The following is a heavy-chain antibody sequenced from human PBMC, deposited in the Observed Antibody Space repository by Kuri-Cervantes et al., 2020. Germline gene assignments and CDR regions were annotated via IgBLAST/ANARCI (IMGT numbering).Heavy chain of an antibody. Sequence: ASVKVSCKASGYTFTSYDINWVRQATGQGLEWMGWMNPNSGNTGYAQKFQGRVTMTRNTSISTAYMELSSLRSEDTAVYYCSTDKRDLQRTRLDSWGQGTLVTVSS. J-gene: IGHJ4*02. CDR2: MNPNSGNT. CDR1: GYTFTSYD. V-gene: IGHV1-8*01. D-gene: IGHD1-1*01. CDR3: STDKRDLQRTRLDS.